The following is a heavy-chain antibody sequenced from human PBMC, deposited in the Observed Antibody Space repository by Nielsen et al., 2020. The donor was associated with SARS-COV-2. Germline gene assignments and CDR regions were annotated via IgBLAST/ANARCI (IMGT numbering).Heavy chain of an antibody. D-gene: IGHD5-18*01. CDR1: GFTFDDYA. CDR2: ISWNSGSI. CDR3: AKDSGYSYGSEDWYFDL. V-gene: IGHV3-9*01. J-gene: IGHJ2*01. Sequence: SLKISCAASGFTFDDYAMHWVRQAPGKGLEWVSGISWNSGSIGYADSVKGRFTISRDNSKNTLYLQMNSLRAEDTAVYYCAKDSGYSYGSEDWYFDLWGRGTLVTVSS.